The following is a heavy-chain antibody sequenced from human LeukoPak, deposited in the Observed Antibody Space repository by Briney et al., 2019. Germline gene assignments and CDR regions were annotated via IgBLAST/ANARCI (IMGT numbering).Heavy chain of an antibody. Sequence: SETLSLTCTVSGGSISSGSYYWSWIRQPAGKGLEWIGRIYTSGSTNYNPSLKSRVTISVDTSKNQSSLKLSSVTAADTAVYYCARTWIVVVMGAFDIWGQGTMVTVSS. CDR2: IYTSGST. V-gene: IGHV4-61*02. J-gene: IGHJ3*02. D-gene: IGHD3-22*01. CDR3: ARTWIVVVMGAFDI. CDR1: GGSISSGSYY.